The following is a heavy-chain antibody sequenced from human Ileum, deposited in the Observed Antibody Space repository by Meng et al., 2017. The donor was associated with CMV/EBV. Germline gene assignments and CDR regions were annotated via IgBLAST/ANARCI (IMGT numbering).Heavy chain of an antibody. CDR2: INHSGGS. CDR3: ATGTSQAWELLHS. V-gene: IGHV4-34*01. CDR1: GGSFSGYH. Sequence: QVQLHHGGAGLLKPSETLSLTCGVYGGSFSGYHWSWIRQPPGKGLEWIGEINHSGGSNYNPSLKSRVTISLDTSKTQFSLKLNSVTAADTAVYYCATGTSQAWELLHSWGQGILVTVSS. D-gene: IGHD1-26*01. J-gene: IGHJ4*02.